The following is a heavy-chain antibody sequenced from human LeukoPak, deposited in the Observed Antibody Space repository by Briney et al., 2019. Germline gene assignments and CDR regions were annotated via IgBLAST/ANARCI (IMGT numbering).Heavy chain of an antibody. CDR1: GYTFTSYY. Sequence: ASVKVSCKASGYTFTSYYMHWVRQAPGQGLEWMGTINPSGGSTSYAQKFQGRVTMTRDTSTSTVYMELSSLRSEDTAVYYCARALWPEPLDYWGQGTLVTVSS. J-gene: IGHJ4*02. CDR2: INPSGGST. D-gene: IGHD2/OR15-2a*01. V-gene: IGHV1-46*01. CDR3: ARALWPEPLDY.